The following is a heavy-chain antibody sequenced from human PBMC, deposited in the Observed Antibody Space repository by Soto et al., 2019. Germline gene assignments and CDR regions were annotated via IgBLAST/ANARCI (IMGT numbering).Heavy chain of an antibody. J-gene: IGHJ4*02. CDR1: GSSVNSNYW. CDR2: MYYSGTT. V-gene: IGHV4-28*01. D-gene: IGHD3-3*01. CDR3: ANFFGHDSWSGNSMIDS. Sequence: PSETLSLTCAVSGSSVNSNYWWGWIRQPPGKGLEWIGYMYYSGTTFYNPSLKSRVTMSVDTSKNQFSLKVTSMTAVDTAVYYCANFFGHDSWSGNSMIDSWGQGTLATV.